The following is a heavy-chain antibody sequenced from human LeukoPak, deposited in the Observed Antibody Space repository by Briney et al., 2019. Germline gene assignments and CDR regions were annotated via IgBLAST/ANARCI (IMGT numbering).Heavy chain of an antibody. V-gene: IGHV3-48*03. Sequence: GGSLRLSCAASGFTFSSYEMNWVRQAPGKGLEWVSYISSSGSTIYYADSVKGRLTISRDNAKNSLYLQMNSLRAEDTAVYYCARGLYVTFDIWGQGTMVTVSS. D-gene: IGHD2-8*01. CDR3: ARGLYVTFDI. CDR1: GFTFSSYE. J-gene: IGHJ3*02. CDR2: ISSSGSTI.